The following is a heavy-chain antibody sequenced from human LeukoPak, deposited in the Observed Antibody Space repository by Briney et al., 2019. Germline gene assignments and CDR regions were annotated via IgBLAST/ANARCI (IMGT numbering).Heavy chain of an antibody. J-gene: IGHJ4*02. V-gene: IGHV3-21*01. CDR1: GFTFSSYS. CDR3: AKLQLYYDILTGPLVDH. D-gene: IGHD3-9*01. Sequence: PGGSLRLSCAASGFTFSSYSMNWVRQAPGKGLEWVSSISRSSSYIYYADSVKGRFTISRDNAKNSLYLQMNSLRAEDTAVYYCAKLQLYYDILTGPLVDHWGQGTLVSVSS. CDR2: ISRSSSYI.